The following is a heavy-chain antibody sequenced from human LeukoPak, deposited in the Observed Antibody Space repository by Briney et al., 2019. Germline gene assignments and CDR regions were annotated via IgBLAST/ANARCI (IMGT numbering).Heavy chain of an antibody. Sequence: GGSLILSCTASGFSFRNTWMSWVRQAPGKGPEWVSVIYSGGDIYYADSVKGRFTISRDNAKNSLYLQMNSLRAEDTAVYYCARDPESGYDCSLYYGMDVWGQGTTVTVSS. CDR3: ARDPESGYDCSLYYGMDV. V-gene: IGHV3-53*01. J-gene: IGHJ6*02. CDR1: GFSFRNTW. D-gene: IGHD5-12*01. CDR2: IYSGGDI.